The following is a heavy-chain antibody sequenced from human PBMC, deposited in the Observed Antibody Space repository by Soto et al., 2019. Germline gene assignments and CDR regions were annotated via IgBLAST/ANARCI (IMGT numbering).Heavy chain of an antibody. CDR2: IYYSGST. V-gene: IGHV4-30-4*01. Sequence: KTSETLSLTCTVSGGSISSGDYYWSWIRQPPGKGLEWIGYIYYSGSTYYNPSLKSRVTISVDTSKNQFSLKLSSVTAADTAVYYCARSQIALRGVTHWGQGTLVTVSS. J-gene: IGHJ4*02. CDR3: ARSQIALRGVTH. D-gene: IGHD3-10*01. CDR1: GGSISSGDYY.